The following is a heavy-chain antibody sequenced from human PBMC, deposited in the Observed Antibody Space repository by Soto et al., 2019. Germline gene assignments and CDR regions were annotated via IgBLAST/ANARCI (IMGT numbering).Heavy chain of an antibody. CDR2: ISWNSDTI. Sequence: PGGSLRLSCGASGFNFENYAIQWVRQATGKGLEWVSGISWNSDTIAYADSVKGRFTISRDNAKKSVNLQMNSLRAEDTALYHFVKAIPPVSYFSAIDYWGQGTPVTVSS. V-gene: IGHV3-9*01. CDR3: VKAIPPVSYFSAIDY. D-gene: IGHD3-10*01. J-gene: IGHJ4*02. CDR1: GFNFENYA.